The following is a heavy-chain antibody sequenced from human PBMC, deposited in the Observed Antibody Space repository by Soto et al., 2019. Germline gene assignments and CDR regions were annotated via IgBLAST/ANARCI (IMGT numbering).Heavy chain of an antibody. J-gene: IGHJ5*02. CDR1: GGSISSSSYY. Sequence: SETLSLTCTVSGGSISSSSYYWGWIRQPPGKGLEWIGSIYYSGSTYYNPSLKSRVTISVDTSKNQFSLKLSSVTAADTAVYYCARHPFGVTGDYVSWFDPWGQGTLVTVSS. D-gene: IGHD3-16*01. V-gene: IGHV4-39*01. CDR2: IYYSGST. CDR3: ARHPFGVTGDYVSWFDP.